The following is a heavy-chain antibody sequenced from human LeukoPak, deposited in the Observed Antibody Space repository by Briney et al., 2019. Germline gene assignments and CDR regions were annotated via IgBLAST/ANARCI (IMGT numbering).Heavy chain of an antibody. CDR2: IIPIFGTA. Sequence: SVKVSCKASGGTFSSYAISWVRQAPGQGLEWMGGIIPIFGTANYAQKFQGRVTITADESTSTAYMELSSLRSEDTAVYYCARGASLLWFGELSPYWFDPWGQGTLVTVSS. D-gene: IGHD3-10*01. CDR3: ARGASLLWFGELSPYWFDP. CDR1: GGTFSSYA. J-gene: IGHJ5*02. V-gene: IGHV1-69*13.